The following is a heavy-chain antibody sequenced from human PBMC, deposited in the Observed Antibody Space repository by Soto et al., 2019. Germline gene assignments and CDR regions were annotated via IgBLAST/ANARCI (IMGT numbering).Heavy chain of an antibody. V-gene: IGHV4-30-4*01. J-gene: IGHJ4*02. D-gene: IGHD4-17*01. CDR1: GCSLSSGHHY. CDR2: IYYSGST. CDR3: ARGSVTPPDY. Sequence: PRSLTCTVSGCSLSSGHHYWSWIRQPPGKGLEWIWYIYYSGSTYYNPSLKSRVTISVDTSKNQFSLKLSSVTAADTAVYYCARGSVTPPDYWGQETLVTVSS.